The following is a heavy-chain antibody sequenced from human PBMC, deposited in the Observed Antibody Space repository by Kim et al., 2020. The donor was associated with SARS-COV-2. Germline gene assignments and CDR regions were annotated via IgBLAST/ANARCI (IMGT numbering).Heavy chain of an antibody. CDR1: GITVSTFW. Sequence: GGSLRLSCAASGITVSTFWMSWVRQAPGKGLEWVANIKQDGSETNYVDSVRGRFTISRDNAKNSLYLQMNSLRGEDTAVYYCGRSREPLVPISMLKYWGRGTRVTVSS. CDR3: GRSREPLVPISMLKY. J-gene: IGHJ1*01. D-gene: IGHD6-6*01. V-gene: IGHV3-7*03. CDR2: IKQDGSET.